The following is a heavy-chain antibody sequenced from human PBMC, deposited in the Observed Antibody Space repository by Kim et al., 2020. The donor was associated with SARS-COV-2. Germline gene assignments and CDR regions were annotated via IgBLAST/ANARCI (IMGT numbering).Heavy chain of an antibody. V-gene: IGHV4-61*01. CDR3: ARVCEYSSSWRPFDY. J-gene: IGHJ4*02. D-gene: IGHD6-13*01. CDR2: IYYSGST. Sequence: SETLSPTCTVSGGSVSSGSYYWSWIRQPPGKGLEWIGYIYYSGSTNYNPSLKSRVTISVDTSKNQFSLKLSSVTAADTAVYYCARVCEYSSSWRPFDYWGQGTLVTVSS. CDR1: GGSVSSGSYY.